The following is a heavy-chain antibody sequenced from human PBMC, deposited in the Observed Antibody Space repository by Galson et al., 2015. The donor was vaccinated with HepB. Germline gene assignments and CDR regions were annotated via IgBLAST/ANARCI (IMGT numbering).Heavy chain of an antibody. V-gene: IGHV7-4-1*02. J-gene: IGHJ4*02. CDR3: SREAAYLVPAARPLDY. CDR2: INTNTGNP. Sequence: VKVSCKASGYTFTSYAMNWVRQAPGQGLEWMGWINTNTGNPTYAQGFTGRFVFSLDTSVSTAYLQISSLKAEDTAVYYCSREAAYLVPAARPLDYWGQGTLVTVSS. CDR1: GYTFTSYA. D-gene: IGHD2-2*01.